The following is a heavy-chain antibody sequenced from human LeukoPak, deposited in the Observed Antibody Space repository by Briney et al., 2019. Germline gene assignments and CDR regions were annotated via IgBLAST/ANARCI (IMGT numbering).Heavy chain of an antibody. CDR3: ARDSRFDSSGHRHVFWFFDL. J-gene: IGHJ2*01. V-gene: IGHV4-39*07. CDR1: GGSISSSRFN. D-gene: IGHD3-22*01. CDR2: IYYNGDT. Sequence: SETLSLTCTVSGGSISSSRFNWGWIRQTPGKGLEWIGTIYYNGDTYHNPSLKSRITMSRDTSKNQFSLKLTSVIAADTAVYYCARDSRFDSSGHRHVFWFFDLWGRGTLVTVSS.